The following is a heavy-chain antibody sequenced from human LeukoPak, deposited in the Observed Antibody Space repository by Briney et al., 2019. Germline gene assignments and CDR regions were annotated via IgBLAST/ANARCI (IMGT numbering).Heavy chain of an antibody. CDR2: ISSSSSYI. J-gene: IGHJ6*02. CDR1: GFTFSSYS. CDR3: ARVERYCSSTSCYNYYYGMDV. Sequence: PGGSLRLSCAASGFTFSSYSMNWVRQAPGKGLEWVSSISSSSSYIYYADSAKGRFTISRDNAKNSLYLQMDSLRAEDTAVYYCARVERYCSSTSCYNYYYGMDVWGQGTTVTVSS. V-gene: IGHV3-21*01. D-gene: IGHD2-2*02.